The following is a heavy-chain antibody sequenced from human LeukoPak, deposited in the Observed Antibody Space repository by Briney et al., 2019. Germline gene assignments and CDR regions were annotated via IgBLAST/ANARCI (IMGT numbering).Heavy chain of an antibody. V-gene: IGHV4-34*01. Sequence: SETPSLTCAVYGGSFSGYYWSWIRQTPGKGLEWIGEINYSGRTNYNPSLKSRVTISVDTSKNQFSLKLSSVTAADTAVYYCASGPNRALIWGQGTLVTVSS. CDR1: GGSFSGYY. J-gene: IGHJ1*01. CDR3: ASGPNRALI. D-gene: IGHD3-10*01. CDR2: INYSGRT.